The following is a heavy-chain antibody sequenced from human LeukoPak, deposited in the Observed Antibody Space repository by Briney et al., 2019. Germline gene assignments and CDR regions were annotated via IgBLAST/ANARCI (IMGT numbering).Heavy chain of an antibody. CDR3: ARMVWSRRIAAAGTNFDY. CDR1: GYSFTSYW. Sequence: GESLKITCKGSGYSFTSYWIGWVRQMPGKGLEWMGIIYPGDSDTRYSPSFQGQVTISADKSISTAYLQWSSLKASDTAMYYCARMVWSRRIAAAGTNFDYWGQGTLVTVSS. D-gene: IGHD6-13*01. V-gene: IGHV5-51*01. J-gene: IGHJ4*02. CDR2: IYPGDSDT.